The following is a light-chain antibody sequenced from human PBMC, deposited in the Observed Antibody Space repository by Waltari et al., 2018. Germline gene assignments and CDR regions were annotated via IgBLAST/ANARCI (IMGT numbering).Light chain of an antibody. Sequence: QTVVTQEPSFSVSPGGTVTLTCGLNSGSVSTSYYPSWYQQTPGQAPRTLIYGTYTRSSGVPDRFSGSILGNKAALTITGAQADDESYYYCMLYIGGGIVVFGGGTKLTVL. V-gene: IGLV8-61*01. CDR1: SGSVSTSYY. CDR3: MLYIGGGIVV. J-gene: IGLJ2*01. CDR2: GTY.